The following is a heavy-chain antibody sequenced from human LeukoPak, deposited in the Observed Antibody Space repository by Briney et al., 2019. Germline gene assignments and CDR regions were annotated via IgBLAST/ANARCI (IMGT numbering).Heavy chain of an antibody. J-gene: IGHJ4*02. CDR2: IKQDGSEK. V-gene: IGHV3-7*01. CDR3: ARVVAGEFDY. Sequence: PGGSLRLSCAASGFTFSNYWMSWVRQAPGKGLEWVANIKQDGSEKYYVDSVKGRFTISRDNAKNSLYLQMNSLRAEDTAVYYRARVVAGEFDYWGQGTLVTVSS. D-gene: IGHD2-15*01. CDR1: GFTFSNYW.